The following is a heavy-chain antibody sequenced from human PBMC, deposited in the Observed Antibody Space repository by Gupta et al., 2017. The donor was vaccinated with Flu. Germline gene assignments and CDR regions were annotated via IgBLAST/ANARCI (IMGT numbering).Heavy chain of an antibody. J-gene: IGHJ2*01. CDR3: ARAGGHRGDWAQNWYFDL. Sequence: VRQAPGQGLEWMGRVNPNSATNYAQKYQGRLTVTRDTSISTVYMELSKPRADDTAVYYCARAGGHRGDWAQNWYFDLWGRGTLVNVSS. CDR2: VNPNSAT. D-gene: IGHD2-21*02. V-gene: IGHV1-2*06.